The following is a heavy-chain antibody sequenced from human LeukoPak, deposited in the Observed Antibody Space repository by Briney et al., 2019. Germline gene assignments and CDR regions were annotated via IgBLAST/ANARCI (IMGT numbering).Heavy chain of an antibody. CDR2: IFYSGST. D-gene: IGHD5-12*01. CDR3: GRVSGYDWESFYDY. CDR1: GGSISTSNYY. Sequence: SETLSLTCTVSGGSISTSNYYWGWIRQPPGKGLEWIGNIFYSGSTYYSPSLKSRVTISVDTSKNQFSLKLSSVTAADTAVYYGGRVSGYDWESFYDYWGQGTLVTVSS. V-gene: IGHV4-39*07. J-gene: IGHJ4*02.